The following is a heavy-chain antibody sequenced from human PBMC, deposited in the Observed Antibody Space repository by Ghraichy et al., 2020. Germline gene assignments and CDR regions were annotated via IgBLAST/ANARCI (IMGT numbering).Heavy chain of an antibody. V-gene: IGHV3-23*01. Sequence: SLRLSCAASGFTFSDYAMTWVRQTPGRGLEWVAAISGSGINTYYRDSVRGRFTISRDNSRNTVYLQMSSVGAEDTAIYYCARHHHGSGSFDHWGRGTQVTVSS. CDR1: GFTFSDYA. J-gene: IGHJ5*02. D-gene: IGHD2-15*01. CDR2: ISGSGINT. CDR3: ARHHHGSGSFDH.